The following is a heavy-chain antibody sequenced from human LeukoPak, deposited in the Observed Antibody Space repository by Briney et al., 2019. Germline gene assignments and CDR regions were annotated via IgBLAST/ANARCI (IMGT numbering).Heavy chain of an antibody. CDR3: TRDSPSITMIVVAPY. V-gene: IGHV3-49*03. D-gene: IGHD3-22*01. Sequence: GGSLRLSCTASGFTFGDYGMSWFRQAPGKGLEWVGFIRSKDYGGTKEYAASVKGRFTISRDDSKSIAYLQMNSLKTEDTAVYYCTRDSPSITMIVVAPYWGQGTLVTVSS. CDR1: GFTFGDYG. CDR2: IRSKDYGGTK. J-gene: IGHJ4*02.